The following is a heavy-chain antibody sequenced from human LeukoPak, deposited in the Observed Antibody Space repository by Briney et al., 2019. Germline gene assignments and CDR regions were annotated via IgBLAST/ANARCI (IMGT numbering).Heavy chain of an antibody. D-gene: IGHD3-16*01. CDR2: ISSSSSYI. J-gene: IGHJ4*02. V-gene: IGHV3-21*01. CDR3: ARQPLGYYFDY. Sequence: GGSLRLSCAASGFTFSTYSMSWVRQAPGKGLEWVSSISSSSSYIYYADSVKGRFTISRDNAKNSLYLQMNSLRAEDTAVYYCARQPLGYYFDYWGQGTLVTVSS. CDR1: GFTFSTYS.